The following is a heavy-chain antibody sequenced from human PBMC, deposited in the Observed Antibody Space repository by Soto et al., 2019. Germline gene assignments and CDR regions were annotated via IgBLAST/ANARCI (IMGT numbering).Heavy chain of an antibody. J-gene: IGHJ4*02. CDR1: GYTFTSYG. D-gene: IGHD3-3*01. V-gene: IGHV1-18*04. CDR3: ARVIITIFGVVIPPGY. Sequence: VASVKVSCKASGYTFTSYGISWVRQAPGQGLEWMGWISAYNGNTNYAQKLQGRVTMTTDTSTSTAYMELRSLRSDDTAVYYCARVIITIFGVVIPPGYWGQGTLVTVSS. CDR2: ISAYNGNT.